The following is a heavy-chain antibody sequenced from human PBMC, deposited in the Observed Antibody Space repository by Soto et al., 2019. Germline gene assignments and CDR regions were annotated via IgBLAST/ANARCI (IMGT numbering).Heavy chain of an antibody. V-gene: IGHV5-51*01. J-gene: IGHJ4*02. D-gene: IGHD6-19*01. CDR3: ARRTQTRGWRHSFDY. Sequence: GESLKISCTGSGFRFATHWIGWVRQMPGRDLEWMGFIDPDSNTRYSPSFEGQVTISADKSINTAYLQWSSLKASDTAVYYCARRTQTRGWRHSFDYWGRGTLVTVSS. CDR1: GFRFATHW. CDR2: IDPDSNT.